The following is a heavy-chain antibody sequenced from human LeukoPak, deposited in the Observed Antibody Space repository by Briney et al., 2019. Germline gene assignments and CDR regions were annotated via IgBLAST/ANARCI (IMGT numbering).Heavy chain of an antibody. Sequence: GESLKISCKGSGYSFTSYWIGWVRQMPGKGLEWMGIIYPGDSDTRYSPSFQGQVTISADKSISTAYLQWSSLKASDTAMYYCARYSRGSLNYYGSSGYYYFDYWGQGTLVTVSS. CDR1: GYSFTSYW. CDR3: ARYSRGSLNYYGSSGYYYFDY. J-gene: IGHJ4*02. CDR2: IYPGDSDT. D-gene: IGHD3-22*01. V-gene: IGHV5-51*01.